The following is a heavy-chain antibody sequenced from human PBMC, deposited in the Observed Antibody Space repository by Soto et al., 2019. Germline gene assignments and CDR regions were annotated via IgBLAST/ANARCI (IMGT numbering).Heavy chain of an antibody. CDR3: LSATYYYASGSYYKTLDS. V-gene: IGHV3-64D*06. CDR2: VNHNGSSA. D-gene: IGHD3-10*01. Sequence: PGGSLRLSCLASGFTFRLYGIHWVRQAPGKGLEYVSTVNHNGSSAYYADFVKDRFTISRDNSKNAVYLQMSSLRPDDTAVYYCLSATYYYASGSYYKTLDSWGQGTLVTVSS. J-gene: IGHJ4*02. CDR1: GFTFRLYG.